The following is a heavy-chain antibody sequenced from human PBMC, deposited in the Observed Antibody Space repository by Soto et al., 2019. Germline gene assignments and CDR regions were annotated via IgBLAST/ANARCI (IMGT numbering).Heavy chain of an antibody. CDR3: ARDGAGEQLWSHYGMDV. D-gene: IGHD5-18*01. V-gene: IGHV4-31*03. Sequence: QVQLQESGPGLVKPSQTLSLTCTVSGGSISSGGYYWSWIRQHPGKGLEWIGYIYYSGSTYYNPSLKSRVTISGDTSKNQFSLKLSSVTAADTAVYYCARDGAGEQLWSHYGMDVWGQGTTVTVSS. CDR2: IYYSGST. J-gene: IGHJ6*02. CDR1: GGSISSGGYY.